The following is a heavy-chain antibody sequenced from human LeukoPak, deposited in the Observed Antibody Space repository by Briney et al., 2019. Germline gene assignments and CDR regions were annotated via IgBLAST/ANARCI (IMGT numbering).Heavy chain of an antibody. V-gene: IGHV1-69*13. Sequence: SVKVSCKASGYTFTGYYMHWVRQAPGQGLEWMGGIIPIFGTANYAQKFQGRVTITADESTSTAYMELSSLRSEDTAVYYCASGVEYCSSTSCYQTPFDYWGQGTLVTVSS. J-gene: IGHJ4*02. CDR1: GYTFTGYY. CDR3: ASGVEYCSSTSCYQTPFDY. CDR2: IIPIFGTA. D-gene: IGHD2-2*01.